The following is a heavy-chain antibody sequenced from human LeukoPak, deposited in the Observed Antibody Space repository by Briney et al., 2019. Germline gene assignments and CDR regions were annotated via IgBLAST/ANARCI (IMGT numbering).Heavy chain of an antibody. J-gene: IGHJ4*02. V-gene: IGHV3-30*18. CDR2: ISYDGSNK. D-gene: IGHD6-13*01. CDR3: AKESIAAAGTGYFDY. Sequence: PGGSLRLSCAASGFTFSSYGMHWVRQAPGKGLEWVAVISYDGSNKYYADSVKGRFTISRDNSKNTLYLQMNSLRAEDTAVYYCAKESIAAAGTGYFDYWGQGTLVTVSP. CDR1: GFTFSSYG.